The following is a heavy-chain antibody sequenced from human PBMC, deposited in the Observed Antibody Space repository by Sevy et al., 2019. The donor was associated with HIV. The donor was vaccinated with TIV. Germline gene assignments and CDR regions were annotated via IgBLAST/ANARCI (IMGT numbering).Heavy chain of an antibody. CDR2: INPNDGVT. Sequence: ASVKVSCKASGYTFTDYYIHWVRQAPGQGLEWMAWINPNDGVTNYAQRFQGGVTVTRDTSISTAYMELRRLRSDDTAIYYCARLTTMPTSDLYGMDVWGQGTTVTSP. D-gene: IGHD1-1*01. V-gene: IGHV1-2*02. CDR3: ARLTTMPTSDLYGMDV. CDR1: GYTFTDYY. J-gene: IGHJ6*02.